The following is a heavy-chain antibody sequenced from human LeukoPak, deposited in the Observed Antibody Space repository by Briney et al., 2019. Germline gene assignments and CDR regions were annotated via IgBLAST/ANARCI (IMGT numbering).Heavy chain of an antibody. J-gene: IGHJ6*03. Sequence: SETLSLTCTVSGGSISSGGYYWSWIRQHPGKGLEWIGYIYYSGSTYYNPSLKSRVTISVDTSKNQFSLKLSSVTAADTAVYYCARGPLGSGTMDVWGKGTTDTVSS. CDR2: IYYSGST. CDR3: ARGPLGSGTMDV. D-gene: IGHD3-10*01. V-gene: IGHV4-31*03. CDR1: GGSISSGGYY.